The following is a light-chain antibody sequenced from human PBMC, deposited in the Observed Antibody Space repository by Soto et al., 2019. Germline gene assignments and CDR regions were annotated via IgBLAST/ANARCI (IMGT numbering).Light chain of an antibody. CDR2: GTI. CDR1: QSISGY. J-gene: IGKJ4*01. V-gene: IGKV1-39*01. CDR3: QQSDSTPLT. Sequence: DIQMIQSPSSLSASVGDRVTITCRASQSISGYLNWYQHKPGRAPRVLIYGTINLQSGVPSRFSGGVSGTDYTLTITSLQPEDSATYYCQQSDSTPLTFGGGTKVDIK.